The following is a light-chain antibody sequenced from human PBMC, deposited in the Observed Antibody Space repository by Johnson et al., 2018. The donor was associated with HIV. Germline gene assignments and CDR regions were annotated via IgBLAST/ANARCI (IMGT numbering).Light chain of an antibody. CDR3: GTWDRSLSLYV. CDR1: NSDIGENY. V-gene: IGLV1-51*01. Sequence: QSVLTQPPSVSAAPGQKVTISCSGSNSDIGENYVSWYQQVTGTAPKLLIYENDKRPSGIPYRFSGSTSGTSATLDITGLQTGDEADYYCGTWDRSLSLYVFGTGTKVTAL. J-gene: IGLJ1*01. CDR2: END.